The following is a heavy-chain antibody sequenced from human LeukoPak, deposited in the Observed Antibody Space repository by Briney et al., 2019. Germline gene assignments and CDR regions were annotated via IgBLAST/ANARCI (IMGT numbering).Heavy chain of an antibody. CDR3: ARDLVTIMYYYDNNPAQ. CDR1: GFTFSSYG. Sequence: GGSLRLSCAASGFTFSSYGMHWVRQAPGKGLEWITFIRYDGSNKYYADSVKGRFTVSRDNSKNTLYLQMNSLRPEDTAVYYCARDLVTIMYYYDNNPAQWGQGTLVTVSS. V-gene: IGHV3-30*02. CDR2: IRYDGSNK. J-gene: IGHJ4*02. D-gene: IGHD3-22*01.